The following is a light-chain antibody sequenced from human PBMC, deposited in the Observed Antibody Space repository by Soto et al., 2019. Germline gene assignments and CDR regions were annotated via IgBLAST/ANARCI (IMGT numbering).Light chain of an antibody. J-gene: IGLJ1*01. CDR3: SSYTSSSTPYV. CDR1: SSDVGGYNY. Sequence: QSVLTQPASVSGSPGQSITISRTETSSDVGGYNYVSWYQQHPGKAPKLMIYEVSNRPSGVSNRFSGSKSGNTASPTISGLQAEDEADYYCSSYTSSSTPYVFGTGTKVTVL. CDR2: EVS. V-gene: IGLV2-14*01.